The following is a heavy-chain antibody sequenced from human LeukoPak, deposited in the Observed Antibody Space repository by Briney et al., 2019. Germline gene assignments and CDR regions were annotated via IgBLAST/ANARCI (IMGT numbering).Heavy chain of an antibody. V-gene: IGHV1-2*02. CDR1: GYTLTGYY. J-gene: IGHJ4*02. CDR2: INPNSGGT. CDR3: ARVMGTYCGGDFYSGFDY. D-gene: IGHD2-21*01. Sequence: ASVKVSCKASGYTLTGYYMHWVRQAPGQGLEWMGWINPNSGGTNYAQKFQGRVTMTRDTSISTAYMELSRLRSDDTAVYYCARVMGTYCGGDFYSGFDYWGQGTLVTVSS.